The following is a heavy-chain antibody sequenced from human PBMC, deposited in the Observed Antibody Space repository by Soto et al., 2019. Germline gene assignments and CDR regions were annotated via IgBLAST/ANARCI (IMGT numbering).Heavy chain of an antibody. CDR3: ARETGRSRDGYTKSAFDI. Sequence: SETLSLTCAVSGGSISSGGYSWSWIRQPPGKGLEWIGYIYHSGSTYYNPSLKSRVTISVDRSKNQFSLKLSSVTAADTAVYYCARETGRSRDGYTKSAFDIWGQGTMVTVSS. CDR1: GGSISSGGYS. D-gene: IGHD5-12*01. J-gene: IGHJ3*02. CDR2: IYHSGST. V-gene: IGHV4-30-2*01.